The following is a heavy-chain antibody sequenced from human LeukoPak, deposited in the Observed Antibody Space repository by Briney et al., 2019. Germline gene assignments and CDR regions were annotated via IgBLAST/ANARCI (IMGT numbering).Heavy chain of an antibody. CDR1: GFTFSSYW. Sequence: PGGSLRLSCAASGFTFSSYWMHWVRQAPGKGLVWVSRINSDGSSTSYADSVKGRFTISRDNAKNTLYLQMNSLRAEDTAVYYCARGTGVGATVGYYYYYMDVWGKGTTVTVSS. CDR2: INSDGSST. CDR3: ARGTGVGATVGYYYYYMDV. D-gene: IGHD1-26*01. J-gene: IGHJ6*03. V-gene: IGHV3-74*01.